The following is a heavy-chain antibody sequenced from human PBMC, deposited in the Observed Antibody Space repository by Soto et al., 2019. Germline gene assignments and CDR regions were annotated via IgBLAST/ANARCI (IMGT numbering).Heavy chain of an antibody. J-gene: IGHJ4*02. CDR2: IIPILGIA. V-gene: IGHV1-69*02. D-gene: IGHD3-22*01. CDR3: ATPYDSSGYYLVR. Sequence: QVQLVQSGAEVKKPGSSVKVSCKASGGTFSSYTISWVRQAPGQGLEWMGRIIPILGIANYAQKFQGRVTITADKSTSTAYMELSSLRSEDTAVYYCATPYDSSGYYLVRWGQGTLVTVSS. CDR1: GGTFSSYT.